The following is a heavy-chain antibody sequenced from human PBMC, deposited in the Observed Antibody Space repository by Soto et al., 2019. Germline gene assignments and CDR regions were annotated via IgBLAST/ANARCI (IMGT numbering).Heavy chain of an antibody. D-gene: IGHD4-17*01. CDR3: ARGLYGDYVYYYYYGMDV. V-gene: IGHV4-31*03. CDR1: GGKIRGGGYY. J-gene: IGHJ6*02. CDR2: IYYSGST. Sequence: TQSLRSTVSGGKIRGGGYYWSWIRQHPGKGLEWIGYIYYSGSTYYNPSLKSRVTISVDTSKNQFSLKLSSVTAADTAVYYCARGLYGDYVYYYYYGMDVWGQGTTVTVSS.